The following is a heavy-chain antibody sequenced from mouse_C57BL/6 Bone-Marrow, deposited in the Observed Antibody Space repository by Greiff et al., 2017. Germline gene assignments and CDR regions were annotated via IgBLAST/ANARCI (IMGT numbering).Heavy chain of an antibody. D-gene: IGHD1-1*01. CDR1: GFTFTDYY. CDR3: ARYGTVVAPDFDV. V-gene: IGHV7-3*01. J-gene: IGHJ1*03. Sequence: EVKLVESGGGLVQPGGSLSLSCAASGFTFTDYYMSWVRQPPGMALEWLGFIRNKANGDTTEYSASVKGRFTISRDKSQRILYLQMNALRAEDSATCYCARYGTVVAPDFDVWGTGTTVTVSS. CDR2: IRNKANGDTT.